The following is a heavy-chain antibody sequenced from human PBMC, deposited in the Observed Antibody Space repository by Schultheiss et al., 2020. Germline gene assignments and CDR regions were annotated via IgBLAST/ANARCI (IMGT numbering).Heavy chain of an antibody. CDR2: IYYSGST. Sequence: SQTLSLTCAVSGGSISSGGYYWSWIRQPPGKGLEWIGYIYYSGSTYYNPSLKSRVTISVDTSKNQFSLKLSSVTAADTAVYYCARGITRSFDFWGQGTLVIAFS. J-gene: IGHJ4*02. CDR1: GGSISSGGYY. V-gene: IGHV4-30-4*07. CDR3: ARGITRSFDF.